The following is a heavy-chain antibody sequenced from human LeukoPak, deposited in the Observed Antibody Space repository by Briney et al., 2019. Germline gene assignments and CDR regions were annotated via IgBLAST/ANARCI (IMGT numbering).Heavy chain of an antibody. CDR1: GFSFSTSW. CDR2: IKSDGIST. Sequence: GGSLRLSCAASGFSFSTSWMHWVRQAPGKGLVWVSRIKSDGISTTYADSVKGRFTISRDNSKNTLYLQMNSLRAEDTAVYFCARRSGVAVAGAFDYWGQGTLVTVSS. CDR3: ARRSGVAVAGAFDY. J-gene: IGHJ4*02. V-gene: IGHV3-74*01. D-gene: IGHD6-19*01.